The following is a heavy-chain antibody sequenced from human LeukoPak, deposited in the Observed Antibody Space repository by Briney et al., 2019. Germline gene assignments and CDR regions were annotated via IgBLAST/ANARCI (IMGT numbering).Heavy chain of an antibody. D-gene: IGHD3-10*01. Sequence: SETLSLTCAVYGGSFSSYYWSWIRQPPGKGLEWIGEINHSGSTNYNPSLKSRVTISVDTSKNQFSLKLSSVTAADTAVYYCARGCRSPHHYYGSGRLDVWGQGTTVTVSS. V-gene: IGHV4-34*01. CDR3: ARGCRSPHHYYGSGRLDV. CDR1: GGSFSSYY. J-gene: IGHJ6*02. CDR2: INHSGST.